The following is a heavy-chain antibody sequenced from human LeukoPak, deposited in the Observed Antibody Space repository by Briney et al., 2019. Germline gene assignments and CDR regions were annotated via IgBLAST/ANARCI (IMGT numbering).Heavy chain of an antibody. Sequence: GSLRLSCAASGFTFSSYGMHWVRQAPGKGLEWVAVISYDGSNKYYADSVKGRFTISRDNAKNSLYLQMDSLRVEDTAIYYCARGGYDWGQGTLVTVSS. CDR1: GFTFSSYG. V-gene: IGHV3-30*03. D-gene: IGHD5-12*01. CDR2: ISYDGSNK. J-gene: IGHJ4*02. CDR3: ARGGYD.